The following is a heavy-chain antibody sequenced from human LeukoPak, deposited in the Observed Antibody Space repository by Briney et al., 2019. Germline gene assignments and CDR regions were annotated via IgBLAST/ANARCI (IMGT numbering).Heavy chain of an antibody. Sequence: SETLSLTCAVYGGSFSGYYWSWIRQPPGKGLEWIGEINHSGSTNYNPSLKSRVTISVDTSKNQFSLKLSSVTAADTAVCYCARGEWLRSWFGYWGQGTLVTVSS. J-gene: IGHJ4*02. CDR2: INHSGST. CDR3: ARGEWLRSWFGY. V-gene: IGHV4-34*01. D-gene: IGHD5-12*01. CDR1: GGSFSGYY.